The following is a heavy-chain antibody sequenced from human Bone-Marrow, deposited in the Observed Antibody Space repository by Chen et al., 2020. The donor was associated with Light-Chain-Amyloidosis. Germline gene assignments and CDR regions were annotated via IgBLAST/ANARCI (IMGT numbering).Heavy chain of an antibody. Sequence: QVQLQQWGVGLLKPSEALSLTCAVYVWSFSGYYWRWIRQPPGKGLELIGEINHSGSTNYNPSLKSRVTISVDTSKNQFSLKLSSVTAADTAVYYCARISTNIPADPRDYWGQGTLVTVSS. CDR2: INHSGST. V-gene: IGHV4-34*01. CDR3: ARISTNIPADPRDY. J-gene: IGHJ4*02. CDR1: VWSFSGYY.